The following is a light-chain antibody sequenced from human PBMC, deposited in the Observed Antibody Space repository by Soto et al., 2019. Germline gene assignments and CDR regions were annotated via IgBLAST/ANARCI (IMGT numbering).Light chain of an antibody. CDR1: QSVSSN. V-gene: IGKV3-15*01. J-gene: IGKJ5*01. CDR3: QQYSIWRT. CDR2: GAS. Sequence: EIVMTQSPATLSVSPGERATLSCRASQSVSSNLAWYQQKPGQAPRLLIYGASTRATGIPARFSGSGSGTEFTLSIGSLQSEDFAVYYCQQYSIWRTFGQGTRLEIK.